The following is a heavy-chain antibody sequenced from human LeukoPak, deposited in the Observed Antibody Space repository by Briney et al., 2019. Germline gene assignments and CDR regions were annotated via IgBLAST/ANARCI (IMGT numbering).Heavy chain of an antibody. Sequence: SETLPLTCAVYGGSFSGYYWSWIRQPPGKGLEWIGEINHSGSTNYNPSLKSRVTISVDTSKNQFSLKLSSVTAADTAVYYCARGGGYSSSWGFDYWGQGTLVTVSS. CDR2: INHSGST. D-gene: IGHD6-6*01. J-gene: IGHJ4*02. V-gene: IGHV4-34*01. CDR1: GGSFSGYY. CDR3: ARGGGYSSSWGFDY.